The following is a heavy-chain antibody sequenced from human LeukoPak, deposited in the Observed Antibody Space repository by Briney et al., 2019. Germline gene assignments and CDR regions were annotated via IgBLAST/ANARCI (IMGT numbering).Heavy chain of an antibody. Sequence: GSLRLSCAASGFTFSSYWMSWVRQAPGKGLEWIGNIFYSGSTYYGPSLKSRLTISLDTSRNQFSLKLNSVTAADTAVYYCAKSNGYGLIDIWGQGTTVTVSS. J-gene: IGHJ3*02. CDR1: GFTFSSYW. CDR2: IFYSGST. D-gene: IGHD3-10*01. V-gene: IGHV4-59*12. CDR3: AKSNGYGLIDI.